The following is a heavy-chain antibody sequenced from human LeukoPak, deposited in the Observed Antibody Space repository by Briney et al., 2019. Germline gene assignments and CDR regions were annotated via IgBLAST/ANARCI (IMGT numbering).Heavy chain of an antibody. CDR3: ARAPRSGWYASWFDP. J-gene: IGHJ5*02. CDR2: INPNSGGT. D-gene: IGHD6-19*01. CDR1: GYTFTSYY. V-gene: IGHV1-2*02. Sequence: ASVKVSCKASGYTFTSYYMHWVRQAPGQGLEWMGWINPNSGGTNYAQKFQGRVTMTRDTSISTAYMELSRLRSDDTAVYYCARAPRSGWYASWFDPWGQGTLVTVSS.